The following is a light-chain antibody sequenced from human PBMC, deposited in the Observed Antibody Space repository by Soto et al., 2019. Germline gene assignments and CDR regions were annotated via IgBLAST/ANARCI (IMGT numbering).Light chain of an antibody. V-gene: IGKV3-20*01. CDR1: QRVSSNY. Sequence: EIVLTQSPGTLSLSPGERVTLSCRASQRVSSNYLAWYQQNPGQAPRLLIYGASSRATGIPDRFSGSGSGTDFTLTISRLEPEDFAVYYCQQYADSPLTFGGGTKVEIK. CDR3: QQYADSPLT. CDR2: GAS. J-gene: IGKJ4*01.